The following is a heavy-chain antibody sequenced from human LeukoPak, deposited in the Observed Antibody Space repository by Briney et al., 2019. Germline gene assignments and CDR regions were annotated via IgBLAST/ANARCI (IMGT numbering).Heavy chain of an antibody. V-gene: IGHV3-23*01. D-gene: IGHD3-9*01. CDR2: ISGSGGST. CDR3: AKAWGVSYYDILTGYYGLDY. Sequence: GGSLRLSCAASGFTFSSYAMSWVRQAPGKGLEWVSAISGSGGSTYYADSVKGRFTISRDNSKNTLYLQMNSLRAEDTAVYYCAKAWGVSYYDILTGYYGLDYWGQGTLVTVSS. J-gene: IGHJ4*02. CDR1: GFTFSSYA.